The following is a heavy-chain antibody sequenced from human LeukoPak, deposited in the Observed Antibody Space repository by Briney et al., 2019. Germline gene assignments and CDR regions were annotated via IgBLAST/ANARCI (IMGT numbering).Heavy chain of an antibody. Sequence: GGSLRLSCAASGFTFSSYEMNWVRQAPGKGLEWVSYISSSGSNIFYADSVKGRFTISRDNAKNSLYLQMNSLRAEDTAVYYCARVLDSYGYFYLDYWGQGTLVTVSS. D-gene: IGHD5-18*01. CDR3: ARVLDSYGYFYLDY. V-gene: IGHV3-48*03. J-gene: IGHJ4*02. CDR1: GFTFSSYE. CDR2: ISSSGSNI.